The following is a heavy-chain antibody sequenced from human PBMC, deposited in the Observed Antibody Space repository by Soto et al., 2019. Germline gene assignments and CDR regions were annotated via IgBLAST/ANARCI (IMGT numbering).Heavy chain of an antibody. Sequence: PGGSLRLSCAASGFNLSNYAMNWVRQAPGKGLEWVSAISGSGDNTRYADSVKGRFTISRDNSKNTLYLQMNSLRAEDTAVYYCAKGALSTYFDWGQGTLVTVSS. V-gene: IGHV3-23*01. D-gene: IGHD3-9*01. CDR3: AKGALSTYFD. J-gene: IGHJ4*02. CDR2: ISGSGDNT. CDR1: GFNLSNYA.